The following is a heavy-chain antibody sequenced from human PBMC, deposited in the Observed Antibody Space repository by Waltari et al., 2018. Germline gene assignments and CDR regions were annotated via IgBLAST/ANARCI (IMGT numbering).Heavy chain of an antibody. Sequence: QVQLVQSGSELTKPGASVKVSCKASGYSFTSHAMNWVRQAPGQGLELMGWINTNTENPVYAQGFTGRFVFSLDTSVSTAYMEISSLKAEDTAVYYCARELLGGGAFDSWGQGTLVTVSS. CDR2: INTNTENP. CDR1: GYSFTSHA. D-gene: IGHD3-16*01. J-gene: IGHJ4*02. V-gene: IGHV7-4-1*02. CDR3: ARELLGGGAFDS.